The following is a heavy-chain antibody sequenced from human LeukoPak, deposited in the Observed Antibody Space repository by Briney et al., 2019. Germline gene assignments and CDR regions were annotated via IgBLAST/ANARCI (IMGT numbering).Heavy chain of an antibody. CDR3: ARLYRPRWFDP. Sequence: SETLSLTCAVYGGSFSGYYWSWIRQPPGKGLEWIGEINHSGSTNYNPSLKSRVTISVDTSKNQFSLKLSSVTAADTAVYYCARLYRPRWFDPWGQGTLVTVSS. V-gene: IGHV4-34*01. CDR2: INHSGST. CDR1: GGSFSGYY. J-gene: IGHJ5*02. D-gene: IGHD5/OR15-5a*01.